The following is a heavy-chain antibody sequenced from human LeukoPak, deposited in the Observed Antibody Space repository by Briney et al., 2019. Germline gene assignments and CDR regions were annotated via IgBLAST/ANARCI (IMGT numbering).Heavy chain of an antibody. J-gene: IGHJ4*02. D-gene: IGHD3-16*01. V-gene: IGHV5-51*01. CDR1: GYSFSNHW. Sequence: GESLKISCKGPGYSFSNHWIGWGRPMPGKGLEWMGVIYPGDSGTRYSPSFQGQVTMSVDKSIDTAFLQWSSLKASDSAIYYCARELFGSYGQLLSFDRWGPGTQVTVSS. CDR3: ARELFGSYGQLLSFDR. CDR2: IYPGDSGT.